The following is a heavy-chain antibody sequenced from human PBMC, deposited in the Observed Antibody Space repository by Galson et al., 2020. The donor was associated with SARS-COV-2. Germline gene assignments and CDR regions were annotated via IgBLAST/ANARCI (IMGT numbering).Heavy chain of an antibody. V-gene: IGHV3-33*08. CDR2: IWFDGSHK. D-gene: IGHD2-2*01. Sequence: TGGSLRLSCAASGFTFSSYGMHWVRQAPGKGLEWVAVIWFDGSHKYYADSVKGRFTISRDNSKNTLFLQMNTLRAEDTAMYFCAKSPVVPAAIAGSYFDFWGQGTLVIVSS. J-gene: IGHJ4*02. CDR3: AKSPVVPAAIAGSYFDF. CDR1: GFTFSSYG.